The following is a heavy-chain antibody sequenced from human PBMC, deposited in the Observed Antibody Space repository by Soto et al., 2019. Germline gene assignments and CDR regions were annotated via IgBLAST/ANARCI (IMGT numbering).Heavy chain of an antibody. CDR1: GGSISSGGYY. V-gene: IGHV4-31*03. CDR2: IYYSGST. D-gene: IGHD2-8*01. Sequence: TSETLSLTCTVSGGSISSGGYYWSWIRQHPGKGLEWIGYIYYSGSTYYNPSLKSRVTISVDTSKNQFSLKLSSVTAADTAVYYCARVANGLFDYWGQGTLVTVS. J-gene: IGHJ4*02. CDR3: ARVANGLFDY.